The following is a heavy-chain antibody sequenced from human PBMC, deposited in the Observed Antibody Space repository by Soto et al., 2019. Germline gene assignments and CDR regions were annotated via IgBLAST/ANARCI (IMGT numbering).Heavy chain of an antibody. CDR1: GYAFTNYD. D-gene: IGHD3-10*01. V-gene: IGHV1-18*01. Sequence: QVKLVQSGSEVKKPGASVKVSCEASGYAFTNYDITWVRQAPGEGLEWMGWISVHNGNTNYAQKFQGRVTMTTETSMSTADMELSSLRSDDTAVYYCARDRTLVRGVIIIPDAYDIWGQGTMVTVSS. J-gene: IGHJ3*02. CDR3: ARDRTLVRGVIIIPDAYDI. CDR2: ISVHNGNT.